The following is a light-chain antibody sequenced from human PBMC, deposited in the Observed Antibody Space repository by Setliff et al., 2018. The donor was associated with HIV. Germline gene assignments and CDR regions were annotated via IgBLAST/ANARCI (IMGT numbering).Light chain of an antibody. J-gene: IGLJ3*02. CDR2: EVS. Sequence: QSVLAQPASVSGSPGQSITISCTGNSSNVGKYGFVSWYRQYPGKAPQLTIYEVSKRPSGVSYRFSGSKSGNTASLTISGLQAEDEADYYCISYPTGSTLGVMFGGGTKVTV. CDR1: SSNVGKYGF. V-gene: IGLV2-14*02. CDR3: ISYPTGSTLGVM.